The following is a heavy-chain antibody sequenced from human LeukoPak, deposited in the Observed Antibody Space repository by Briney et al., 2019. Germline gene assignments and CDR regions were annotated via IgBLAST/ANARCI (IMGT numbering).Heavy chain of an antibody. CDR2: IVLGAGNT. CDR1: GFTFPNSA. D-gene: IGHD3-3*01. J-gene: IGHJ5*02. V-gene: IGHV1-58*02. CDR3: AAQRGASLHDFWSTRLFDP. Sequence: ASVKVSCKASGFTFPNSAMQWVRQARGQRLEWIGWIVLGAGNTVYSHKFHDRVTITRDISPNTAYMELSSLKSEDTAVYYCAAQRGASLHDFWSTRLFDPWGQGTLVTVSS.